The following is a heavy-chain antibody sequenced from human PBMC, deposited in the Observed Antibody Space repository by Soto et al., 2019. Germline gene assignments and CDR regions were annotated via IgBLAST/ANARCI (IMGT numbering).Heavy chain of an antibody. CDR2: IWYDGSNK. CDR1: GFTFSSYG. V-gene: IGHV3-33*01. CDR3: ARDGRRSEGGMDV. Sequence: QVQLVESGGGVVQPGRSLRLSCAASGFTFSSYGMHWVRQAPGKGLEWVAVIWYDGSNKYYADSVKGRFTISRDNSKSTLYLQMNSLRAEDTAVYYCARDGRRSEGGMDVWGQGTTVTVSS. D-gene: IGHD2-15*01. J-gene: IGHJ6*02.